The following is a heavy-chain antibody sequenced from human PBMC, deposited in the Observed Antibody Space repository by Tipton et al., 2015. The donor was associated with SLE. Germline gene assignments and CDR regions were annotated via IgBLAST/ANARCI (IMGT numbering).Heavy chain of an antibody. V-gene: IGHV4-34*01. CDR1: GGSFSGKY. Sequence: TLSLTCTVYGGSFSGKYWIWIRQPPGKGLEWIGEVNHSGGTNYNPSLKSRVTISVDTSKNQFSLKLSSVTAADTAVYYCARVPFYYYYYMDVWGKGTTVTVSS. CDR2: VNHSGGT. CDR3: ARVPFYYYYYMDV. J-gene: IGHJ6*03.